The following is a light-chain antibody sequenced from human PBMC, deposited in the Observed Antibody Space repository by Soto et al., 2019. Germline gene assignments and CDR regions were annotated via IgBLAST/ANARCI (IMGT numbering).Light chain of an antibody. CDR2: GAS. CDR3: QQYGTSPYT. CDR1: QSVSSSY. J-gene: IGKJ2*01. Sequence: EIVLTQSPGTLSLSPGERATLSCRASQSVSSSYLAWYLQKPGQAPRLLIYGASSRATGIPDRFSGSGPGTDFTLTISRLEPEDYAVSYCQQYGTSPYTFGQGTK. V-gene: IGKV3-20*01.